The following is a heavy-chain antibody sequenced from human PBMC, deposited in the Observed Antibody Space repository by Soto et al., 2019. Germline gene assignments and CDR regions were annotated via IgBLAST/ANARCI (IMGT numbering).Heavy chain of an antibody. Sequence: EVQLLESGGGLVQPGGSLRVSCAASGLTFSSDAMSWVRQAPGKGLEWVSAINSGDSTYYADSVKGRFTISRDNFKKTLSLQMNTLRAEEMAAYYCAKAFLGLDFGVGAVDATRSFDLWGRGALFTVTS. D-gene: IGHD2-15*01. CDR2: INSGDST. CDR1: GLTFSSDA. CDR3: AKAFLGLDFGVGAVDATRSFDL. V-gene: IGHV3-23*01. J-gene: IGHJ2*01.